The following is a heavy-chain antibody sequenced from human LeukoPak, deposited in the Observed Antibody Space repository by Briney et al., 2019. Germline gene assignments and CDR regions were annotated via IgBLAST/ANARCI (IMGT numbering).Heavy chain of an antibody. J-gene: IGHJ4*02. Sequence: PSETLSLTCTVSGGSISSYYWSWIRQPPGKGLEWIGYIYYSGITNYNPSLKSRVTLSVDTSKNQFSLKLNSVTAADTAVYYCARAASSWSFDYWGQGTLVTVPS. CDR1: GGSISSYY. CDR3: ARAASSWSFDY. D-gene: IGHD6-13*01. V-gene: IGHV4-59*01. CDR2: IYYSGIT.